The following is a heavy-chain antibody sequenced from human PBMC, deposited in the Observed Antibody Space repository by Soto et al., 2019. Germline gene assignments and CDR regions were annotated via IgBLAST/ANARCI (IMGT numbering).Heavy chain of an antibody. CDR1: GGSISSYY. Sequence: SETLSLTCTVSGGSISSYYWSWIRQPPGKGLEWIGYIYYSGSTNYNPSLKSRVTISVDTSKNQFSLKLSSVTAADTAVYYCAREGYYDSSGSPDYWGQGTLVTVS. V-gene: IGHV4-59*01. J-gene: IGHJ4*02. CDR2: IYYSGST. CDR3: AREGYYDSSGSPDY. D-gene: IGHD3-22*01.